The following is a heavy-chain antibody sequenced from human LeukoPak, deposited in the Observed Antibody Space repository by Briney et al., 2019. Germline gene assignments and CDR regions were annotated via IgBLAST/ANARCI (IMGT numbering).Heavy chain of an antibody. J-gene: IGHJ6*03. Sequence: GESLKISCKGSGYSFTNYWIGWVRQMPGKGLEWMGIIYPGDSDTRYSPSFQGQVTVSADKSISTAYLQWSSLKASDTAMYYCARGQYSSLSPYYYYIYMDVWGKGTTVTVSS. CDR1: GYSFTNYW. V-gene: IGHV5-51*01. CDR2: IYPGDSDT. D-gene: IGHD3-22*01. CDR3: ARGQYSSLSPYYYYIYMDV.